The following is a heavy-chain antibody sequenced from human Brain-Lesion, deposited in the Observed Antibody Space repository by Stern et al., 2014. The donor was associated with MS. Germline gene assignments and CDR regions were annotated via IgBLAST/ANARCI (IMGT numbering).Heavy chain of an antibody. J-gene: IGHJ6*02. V-gene: IGHV1-2*02. D-gene: IGHD3-3*01. CDR1: GYIFTGYY. CDR3: ARDQRGITIFGVVTDYYYLGMDV. CDR2: INPNTGGT. Sequence: VQLVESGAEVKKPGASVKVSCKTSGYIFTGYYIHWVRQAPGQGLEWMAWINPNTGGTKYAQKFQGRVTMSRETSISTAYVELSSLTSDDTAVYYCARDQRGITIFGVVTDYYYLGMDVWGQGTTVTVSS.